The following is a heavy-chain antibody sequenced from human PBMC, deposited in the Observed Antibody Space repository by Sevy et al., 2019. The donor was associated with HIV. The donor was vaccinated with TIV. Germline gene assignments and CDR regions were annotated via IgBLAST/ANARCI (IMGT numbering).Heavy chain of an antibody. V-gene: IGHV3-7*03. J-gene: IGHJ4*02. CDR2: IKQDGSEK. D-gene: IGHD6-19*01. CDR1: GFTFSSYW. CDR3: ARVSGDYSSGWYGLDHFDY. Sequence: GGSLRLSCAASGFTFSSYWMSWVRQAPGKGLEWVANIKQDGSEKYYVDSVKGRFTISRDNARNSLYLQMNSLRAEETAVYYCARVSGDYSSGWYGLDHFDYWGQGTLVTVSS.